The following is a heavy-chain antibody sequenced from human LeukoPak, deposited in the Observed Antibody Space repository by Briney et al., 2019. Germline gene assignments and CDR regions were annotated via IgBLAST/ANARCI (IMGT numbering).Heavy chain of an antibody. CDR3: ARECPLIVAPLCMFEY. D-gene: IGHD2/OR15-2a*01. CDR2: ISSSGNTV. J-gene: IGHJ4*02. CDR1: GFTFSDYY. Sequence: GGSLRLSCAASGFTFSDYYMSWIRQAPGKGLEWVSYISSSGNTVSYADSVKGRFTISRDNAKNSMYLQMNSLRAEDTAVYYCARECPLIVAPLCMFEYWGQGTLVTVSS. V-gene: IGHV3-11*04.